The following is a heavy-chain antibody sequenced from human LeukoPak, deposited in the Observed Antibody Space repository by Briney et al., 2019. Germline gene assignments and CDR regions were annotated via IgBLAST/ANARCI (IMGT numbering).Heavy chain of an antibody. D-gene: IGHD1-1*01. CDR1: GGSISSYY. CDR2: IYGSGST. V-gene: IGHV4-59*01. CDR3: AREGTSGTHLNWFDP. J-gene: IGHJ5*02. Sequence: TSETLSLTCTVSGGSISSYYWSWIRQPPGKGLEWIGHIYGSGSTNYNPSLKSRVTLSVDTSKNQFSLKLSSVTAADTAVYYCAREGTSGTHLNWFDPWGQGTLVTVSS.